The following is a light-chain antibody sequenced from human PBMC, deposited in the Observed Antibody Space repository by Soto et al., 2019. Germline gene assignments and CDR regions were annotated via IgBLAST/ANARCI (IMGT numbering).Light chain of an antibody. CDR3: AAWDDSLKSVV. Sequence: QSVLTQAPSASGAPGQTVTISCSGSSPNLGSNYVYWYQQFPGAAPKLLILRNNQRPSGVPDRFSASKSGTSASLAISGLRSEDEADYHCAAWDDSLKSVVFGGGTQLTVL. V-gene: IGLV1-47*01. J-gene: IGLJ2*01. CDR2: RNN. CDR1: SPNLGSNY.